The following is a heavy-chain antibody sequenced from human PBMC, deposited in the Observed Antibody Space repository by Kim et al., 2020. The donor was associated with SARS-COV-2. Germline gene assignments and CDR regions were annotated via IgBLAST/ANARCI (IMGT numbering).Heavy chain of an antibody. D-gene: IGHD5-12*01. Sequence: SETLSLTCTVSGGSISSSSYYWGWIRQPPGKGLEWIGSIYYSGSTYYNPSLKSRVTISVDTSKNQFSLKLSSVTAADTAVYYCARQCFRWLQFCRYGMDVWGQGTTVTVSS. J-gene: IGHJ6*02. CDR1: GGSISSSSYY. V-gene: IGHV4-39*01. CDR3: ARQCFRWLQFCRYGMDV. CDR2: IYYSGST.